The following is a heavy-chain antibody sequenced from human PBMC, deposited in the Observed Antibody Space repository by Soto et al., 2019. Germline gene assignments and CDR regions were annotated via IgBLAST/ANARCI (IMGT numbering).Heavy chain of an antibody. J-gene: IGHJ6*02. CDR3: VSFKQIVGPKCYYYYGMDV. CDR1: GGSISSSDW. CDR2: IYHSGST. Sequence: PSETLSLTCAVSGGSISSSDWWSWVRRPPGKGLEWIGEIYHSGSTNYNTSLKSRITISLDKSKNQFSLKRSSVSAAVTVVYYCVSFKQIVGPKCYYYYGMDVCGQGTTVTVSS. V-gene: IGHV4-4*02. D-gene: IGHD1-26*01.